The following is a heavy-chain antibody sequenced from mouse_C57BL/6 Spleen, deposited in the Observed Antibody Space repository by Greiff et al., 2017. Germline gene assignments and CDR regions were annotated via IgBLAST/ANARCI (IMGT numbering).Heavy chain of an antibody. CDR3: ARWNSNYDFDD. CDR2: IYPGDGDT. Sequence: QVQLQQSGPELVKPGASVKISCKASGYAFSSSWMNWVKQRPGKGLEWIGRIYPGDGDTNYNGKFKGKATLTADKSSSTAYMQLSSLTSEDSAVYFCARWNSNYDFDDWGQGTTLTVSS. J-gene: IGHJ2*01. V-gene: IGHV1-82*01. D-gene: IGHD2-5*01. CDR1: GYAFSSSW.